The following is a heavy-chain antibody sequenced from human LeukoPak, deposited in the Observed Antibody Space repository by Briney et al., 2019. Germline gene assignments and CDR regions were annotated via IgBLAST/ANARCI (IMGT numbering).Heavy chain of an antibody. CDR2: IKQDGSEK. J-gene: IGHJ4*02. D-gene: IGHD1-1*01. V-gene: IGHV3-7*03. CDR1: GFSFSSYW. CDR3: AKATGTFYYFDY. Sequence: GGSLRLSCAASGFSFSSYWMSWVRQAPGKGLEWVANIKQDGSEKYYVDSVKGRFTISRDNSKNTLYLQMNSLRAEDTGVYYCAKATGTFYYFDYWGQGTLVTVSS.